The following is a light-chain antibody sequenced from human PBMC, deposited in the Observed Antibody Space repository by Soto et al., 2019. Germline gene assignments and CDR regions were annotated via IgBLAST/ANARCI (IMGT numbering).Light chain of an antibody. CDR1: QGISRY. Sequence: IQLTQSPSSLSASVGDSVTITCRASQGISRYLDWYQQKPGRAPQLLISAASTLQSGVPSRFSGSGSGTHFTLVISSLQPEDFATYYCQQLNTYPVTFGGGTKVEIK. CDR2: AAS. CDR3: QQLNTYPVT. V-gene: IGKV1-9*01. J-gene: IGKJ4*01.